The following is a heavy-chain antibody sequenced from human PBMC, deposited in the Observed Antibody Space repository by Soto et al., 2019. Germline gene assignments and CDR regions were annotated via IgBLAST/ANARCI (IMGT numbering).Heavy chain of an antibody. V-gene: IGHV5-51*01. CDR3: ARVLNAVGQGATIRQPYFDS. D-gene: IGHD5-12*01. Sequence: PGESLKISCKGSGYSFTSYWIGWVRQMPGKGLEWMGIIYPGDSDTRYSPSFQGQVTISADKSINTAYLQWSSLKASDIAMYYCARVLNAVGQGATIRQPYFDSWGQGTLVTVSS. J-gene: IGHJ4*02. CDR1: GYSFTSYW. CDR2: IYPGDSDT.